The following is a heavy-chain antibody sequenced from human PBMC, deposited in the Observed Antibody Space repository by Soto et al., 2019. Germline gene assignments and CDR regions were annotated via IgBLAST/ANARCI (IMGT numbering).Heavy chain of an antibody. V-gene: IGHV2-70*11. D-gene: IGHD3-9*01. CDR3: ARISFDILTGYQGPDIYYYYMDV. J-gene: IGHJ6*03. CDR2: IDWEDDK. Sequence: SGATLLNPPQALTFTCTFSAFSLSTSGMSVSGIRQPQGSALERLARIDWEDDKYYSTSLKTRLTIPKDTSKNQVVLTISNMDPVDTATYYCARISFDILTGYQGPDIYYYYMDVWGKGTTVTVSS. CDR1: AFSLSTSGMS.